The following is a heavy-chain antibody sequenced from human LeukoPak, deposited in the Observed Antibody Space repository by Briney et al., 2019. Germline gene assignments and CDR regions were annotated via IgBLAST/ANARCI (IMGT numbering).Heavy chain of an antibody. Sequence: SETLSLTCTVSGGSISSGSYYWSWIRQPAGKGLEWIGRIYTSGSTNYNPSLKSRVTISVDTSKNQFSLKLSSVTAADTAVYYCARLAWGNYYYMDVWGKGTTVTVSS. CDR2: IYTSGST. D-gene: IGHD7-27*01. CDR1: GGSISSGSYY. J-gene: IGHJ6*03. CDR3: ARLAWGNYYYMDV. V-gene: IGHV4-61*02.